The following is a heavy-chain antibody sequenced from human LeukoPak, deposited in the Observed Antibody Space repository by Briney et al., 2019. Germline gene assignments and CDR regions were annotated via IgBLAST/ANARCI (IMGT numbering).Heavy chain of an antibody. CDR2: ISYDGSNK. D-gene: IGHD2-15*01. Sequence: PGRSLRLSCAASGFTFSSYAMHCVRQAPGKGLEWVAVISYDGSNKYYADSVKGRFTISRDNSKNTLYLQMNSLRAEDTAVYYCATEVVVAATGGYYFDYWGQGTLVTVSS. CDR1: GFTFSSYA. CDR3: ATEVVVAATGGYYFDY. J-gene: IGHJ4*02. V-gene: IGHV3-30-3*01.